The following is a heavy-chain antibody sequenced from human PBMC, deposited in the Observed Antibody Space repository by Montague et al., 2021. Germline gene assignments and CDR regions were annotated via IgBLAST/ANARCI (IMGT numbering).Heavy chain of an antibody. CDR3: AKEKGIALVRGLDY. V-gene: IGHV3-9*01. D-gene: IGHD3-10*01. CDR2: ISWNSNTI. J-gene: IGHJ4*02. Sequence: SLRLSCAASGFRFDDYTMHWVRQVPGKGLEWVSGISWNSNTIDYVDSVKGRFTISRDHAKNSLYLEMNSLRAEDTALYFCAKEKGIALVRGLDYWGQGTQVTGSS. CDR1: GFRFDDYT.